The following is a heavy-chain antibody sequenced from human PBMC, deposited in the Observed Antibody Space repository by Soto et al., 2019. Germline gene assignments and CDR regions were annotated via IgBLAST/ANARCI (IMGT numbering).Heavy chain of an antibody. CDR1: GYTFTSYD. CDR2: MNPKSGNT. V-gene: IGHV1-8*01. CDR3: ARGGVVRRHNWFDP. Sequence: QVQLVQSGAEVKKPGASGKVSCKASGYTFTSYDINWVRQATGQGLEWMGWMNPKSGNTGYAQKFQGRVTMTRNTSISTAYMELSSLRSEDTAVYYCARGGVVRRHNWFDPWGQGTLVTVSS. J-gene: IGHJ5*02. D-gene: IGHD2-15*01.